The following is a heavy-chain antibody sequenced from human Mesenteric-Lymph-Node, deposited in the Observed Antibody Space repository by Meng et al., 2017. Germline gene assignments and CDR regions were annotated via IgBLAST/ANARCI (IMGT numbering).Heavy chain of an antibody. CDR3: AKASLGHCSGGYCYPFDY. Sequence: GESLKISCAASGFSFANYALSWVRQAPGKGLEWVSTLSGDAGYTYSADSVKGRFTISRDNSNNTLLLQMDSLRAEDTGLYYCAKASLGHCSGGYCYPFDYWGQGTLVTVS. V-gene: IGHV3-23*01. CDR2: LSGDAGYT. CDR1: GFSFANYA. D-gene: IGHD2-15*01. J-gene: IGHJ4*02.